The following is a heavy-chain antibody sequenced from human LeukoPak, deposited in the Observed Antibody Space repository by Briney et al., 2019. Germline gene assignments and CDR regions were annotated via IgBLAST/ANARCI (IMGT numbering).Heavy chain of an antibody. V-gene: IGHV3-23*01. CDR1: GFTFSSHA. Sequence: GGSLRLSCVASGFTFSSHAMTWVRQAPGKGLEWVSAISISGDTTYYADAVKGRFTISRDNSKNTVYLQMNSLRAEDTALYYCARGKPVTGTPDYYSYGMDVWGQGTMVTVSS. D-gene: IGHD1-20*01. CDR3: ARGKPVTGTPDYYSYGMDV. CDR2: ISISGDTT. J-gene: IGHJ6*02.